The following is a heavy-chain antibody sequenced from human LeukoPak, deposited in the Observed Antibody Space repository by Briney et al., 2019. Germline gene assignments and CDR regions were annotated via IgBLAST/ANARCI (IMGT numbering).Heavy chain of an antibody. V-gene: IGHV4-38-2*02. CDR1: GYSISSGDY. D-gene: IGHD3-3*01. J-gene: IGHJ4*02. Sequence: PSETLSLTCTVSGYSISSGDYWGWIRQPPGKGLEWIGSIYHSGRTYYNPSLKSRVTISVDTSKNQVSLILTSVTAADTAVYYCARAPSDDDFWSGYLPYFDCWGQGNLVTVSS. CDR3: ARAPSDDDFWSGYLPYFDC. CDR2: IYHSGRT.